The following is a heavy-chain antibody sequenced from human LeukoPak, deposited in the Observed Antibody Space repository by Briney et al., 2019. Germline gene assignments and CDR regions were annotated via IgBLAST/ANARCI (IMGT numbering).Heavy chain of an antibody. CDR1: GNSISSYY. Sequence: SETLSLTCTVSGNSISSYYWSWIRQTPGKELEWIGYIYNRGSTYYNPSLKSRVTISVDTSKNQFSLKLNSVTAADTAVYYCARPLDMTTPFRAFDVWGQGTMVTVSS. CDR3: ARPLDMTTPFRAFDV. V-gene: IGHV4-59*08. J-gene: IGHJ3*01. D-gene: IGHD5-24*01. CDR2: IYNRGST.